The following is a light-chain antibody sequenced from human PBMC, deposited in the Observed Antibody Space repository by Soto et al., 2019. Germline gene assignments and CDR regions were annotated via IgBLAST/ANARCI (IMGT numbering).Light chain of an antibody. CDR3: TSHADTNKFPYV. CDR1: SSDVGAYNY. J-gene: IGLJ1*01. V-gene: IGLV2-8*01. CDR2: EVT. Sequence: QSVLTQPPSASGSPGQSVTISCTGTSSDVGAYNYVSWYQHRPGKAPKLMIYEVTKRPSGVPDRFSGAKSGNTASLTVSGLQAEDEADYYCTSHADTNKFPYVFGPGTTLNVL.